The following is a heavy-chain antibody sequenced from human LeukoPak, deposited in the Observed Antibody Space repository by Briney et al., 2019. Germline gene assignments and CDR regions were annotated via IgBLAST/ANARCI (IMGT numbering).Heavy chain of an antibody. CDR3: ARDRATAMFDY. D-gene: IGHD5-18*01. CDR2: INGDGGST. Sequence: GGSLRLSCAASGSTFSSYWMHWVRQAPGKGLVWVSRINGDGGSTTYADSVKGRFTISRDNAENTLYLQMNSLRAEDTAVYYCARDRATAMFDYWAQGTLVTVSS. V-gene: IGHV3-74*01. J-gene: IGHJ4*02. CDR1: GSTFSSYW.